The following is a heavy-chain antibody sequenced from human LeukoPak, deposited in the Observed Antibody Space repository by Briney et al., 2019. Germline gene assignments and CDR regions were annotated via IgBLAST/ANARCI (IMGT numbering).Heavy chain of an antibody. V-gene: IGHV5-51*01. Sequence: GESLKISCKGSEYVFNDYWIGWVRQMPGKGLEWMGIIYPGDSDTRYSPSFQGQVTISADKSVTTAYLQWSSLKASDTAMYYCARLGITGTTLYYFDYWGQGTLVTVSS. CDR2: IYPGDSDT. J-gene: IGHJ4*02. CDR3: ARLGITGTTLYYFDY. D-gene: IGHD1-20*01. CDR1: EYVFNDYW.